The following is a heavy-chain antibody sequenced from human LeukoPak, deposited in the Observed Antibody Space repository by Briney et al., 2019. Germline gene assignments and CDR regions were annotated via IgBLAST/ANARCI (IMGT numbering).Heavy chain of an antibody. Sequence: SETLSLTCTVSGGSITRGGYYWSWIRQRPGKGLEWIGFIYDSGSTYYSPSLKSGVTISADTSKNQFSLKLSAVNAADTAVYYCARTNGGSCGGGTYTLLYGMDVWGQGTAVTVSS. CDR1: GGSITRGGYY. D-gene: IGHD2-15*01. J-gene: IGHJ6*02. CDR2: IYDSGST. CDR3: ARTNGGSCGGGTYTLLYGMDV. V-gene: IGHV4-31*03.